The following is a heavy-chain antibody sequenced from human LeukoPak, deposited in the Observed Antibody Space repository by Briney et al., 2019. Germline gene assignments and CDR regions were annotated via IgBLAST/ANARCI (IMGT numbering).Heavy chain of an antibody. Sequence: PGGSLRLSCAASGFTFSSYSMNWVRQAPGKGLEWVSSISSSSSYIYYADSVKGRFTISRDNAKNSLYLQMNSLRAEDTAVYYCARDPLAVAGTWGYYYYGMDVWGQGTTVTVSS. CDR1: GFTFSSYS. CDR2: ISSSSSYI. J-gene: IGHJ6*02. D-gene: IGHD6-19*01. CDR3: ARDPLAVAGTWGYYYYGMDV. V-gene: IGHV3-21*01.